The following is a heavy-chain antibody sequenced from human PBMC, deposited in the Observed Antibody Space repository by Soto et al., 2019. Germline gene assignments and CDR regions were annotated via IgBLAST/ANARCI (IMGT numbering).Heavy chain of an antibody. J-gene: IGHJ6*02. V-gene: IGHV3-30*18. D-gene: IGHD3-10*01. Sequence: QVQLVESGGGVVQPGRSLRLSCAASGFTFSSYAMHWVRQAPGKGLEWVAVISYDGSNKYYADSVKGRFTISRDNSKNTLYLQMNSLRAEDTAVYYCAKQGQSGYYYYGMDVWGQGTTVTVSS. CDR3: AKQGQSGYYYYGMDV. CDR1: GFTFSSYA. CDR2: ISYDGSNK.